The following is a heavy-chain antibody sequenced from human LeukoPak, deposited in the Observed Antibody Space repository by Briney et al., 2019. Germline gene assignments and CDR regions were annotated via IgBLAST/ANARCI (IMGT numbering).Heavy chain of an antibody. CDR2: IRYDGSNK. Sequence: TGGSLRLSCAASGFTFSSYGMHWVRQAPGKGLEWVAFIRYDGSNKYYADSVKGRFTISRDNAKNTLYLQMNSLRAEDTAVYYCARRIVAYYYMDVWGKGTTVTVSS. V-gene: IGHV3-30*02. J-gene: IGHJ6*03. CDR3: ARRIVAYYYMDV. CDR1: GFTFSSYG. D-gene: IGHD5-12*01.